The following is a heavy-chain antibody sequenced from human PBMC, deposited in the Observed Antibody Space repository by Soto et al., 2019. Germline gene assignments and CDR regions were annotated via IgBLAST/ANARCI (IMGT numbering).Heavy chain of an antibody. D-gene: IGHD7-27*01. J-gene: IGHJ4*03. CDR1: GDSIRGGGHY. Sequence: PSETLSLICSVSGDSIRGGGHYWNWIRQFPGKGLEWIGSVYHSGSTHYNPSLRGRLTISIDTSKNQFSLRLISVTAADTALYYCARDTGLAPTVWGYWGHGTQVTISS. CDR3: ARDTGLAPTVWGY. CDR2: VYHSGST. V-gene: IGHV4-31*03.